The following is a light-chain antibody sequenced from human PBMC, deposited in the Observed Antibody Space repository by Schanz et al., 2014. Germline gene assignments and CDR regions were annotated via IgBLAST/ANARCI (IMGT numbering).Light chain of an antibody. V-gene: IGLV2-14*01. CDR3: SSYTTNSTL. CDR2: EVS. J-gene: IGLJ2*01. CDR1: SSDVGGYNY. Sequence: QSALTQPASVSGSPGQSITISCTGTSSDVGGYNYVSWYQQHPGKAPKLMIYEVSKRPSGVSNRFSGSKSGNTASLTISGLQAEDEADYYCSSYTTNSTLFGGGTKLTVL.